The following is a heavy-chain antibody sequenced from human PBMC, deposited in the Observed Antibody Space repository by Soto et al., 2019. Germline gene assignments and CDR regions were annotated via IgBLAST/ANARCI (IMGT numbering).Heavy chain of an antibody. CDR2: IYYSGST. D-gene: IGHD3-22*01. CDR1: DGSISSDEFY. J-gene: IGHJ3*02. V-gene: IGHV4-30-4*01. CDR3: ARYDDNRVYDAFDI. Sequence: QVQLQESGPGLVKPSQTLSLACTVSDGSISSDEFYWSWIRQPPGKGLEWIGYIYYSGSTYYNPSLKGRVTMSIDTSKNQFSLKLSSVTAADTAVYYFARYDDNRVYDAFDIWGQGTMVIVSS.